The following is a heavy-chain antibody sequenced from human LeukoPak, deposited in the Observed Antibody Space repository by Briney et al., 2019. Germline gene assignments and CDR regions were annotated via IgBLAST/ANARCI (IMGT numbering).Heavy chain of an antibody. CDR3: AKDPKWVRGVIIRDYYYYMDV. CDR2: IRYDGSNK. Sequence: GESLKISCAASGFTFSSYGMHWVRQAPGKGLEWVAFIRYDGSNKYYADSVKGRFTISRDNSKNTLYLQMNSLRAEDTAVYYCAKDPKWVRGVIIRDYYYYMDVWGKGTTVTVPS. V-gene: IGHV3-30*02. CDR1: GFTFSSYG. J-gene: IGHJ6*03. D-gene: IGHD3-10*01.